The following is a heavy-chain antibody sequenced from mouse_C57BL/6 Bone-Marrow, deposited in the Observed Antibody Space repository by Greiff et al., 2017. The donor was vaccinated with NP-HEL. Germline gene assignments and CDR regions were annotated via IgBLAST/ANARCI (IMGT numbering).Heavy chain of an antibody. V-gene: IGHV14-4*01. CDR3: TTPYYYGSAY. J-gene: IGHJ3*01. Sequence: EVQLKQSGAELVRPGASVKLSCTASGFNIKDDYMHWVKQRPEQGLEWIGWIDPENGDTEYASKFQGKATITADTSSNTAYLQLSSLTSEDTAVYYCTTPYYYGSAYWGQGTLVTVSA. CDR2: IDPENGDT. CDR1: GFNIKDDY. D-gene: IGHD1-1*01.